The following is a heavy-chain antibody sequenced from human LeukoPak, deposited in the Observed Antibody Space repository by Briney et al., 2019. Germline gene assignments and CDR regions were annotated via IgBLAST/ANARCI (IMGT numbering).Heavy chain of an antibody. CDR2: TSDRGDYT. J-gene: IGHJ4*02. D-gene: IGHD1-26*01. CDR1: GFIFSNYA. Sequence: SGGSLRLSCAASGFIFSNYAMSWVRQAPGKGLEWVSGTSDRGDYTYYADSVKGRFTISRDNSKNTLYLQMNSLRAEDTALYFCAKKAQYNGNYPLDYWGQGTLVTVSS. V-gene: IGHV3-23*01. CDR3: AKKAQYNGNYPLDY.